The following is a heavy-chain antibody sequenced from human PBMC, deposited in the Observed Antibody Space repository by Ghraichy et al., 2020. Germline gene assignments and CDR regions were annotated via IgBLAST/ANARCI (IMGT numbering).Heavy chain of an antibody. CDR2: INENGGEK. CDR3: ARWPSGRYYSGFDY. CDR1: GFIFSAYW. Sequence: GGSLRLSCAASGFIFSAYWMSWVHQAPGKGLEWVANINENGGEKYYVDSVEGRFTISRDNAKNSLYLQVNSLRAEDTAVYYCARWPSGRYYSGFDYWGQGTLVTVSS. D-gene: IGHD1-26*01. V-gene: IGHV3-7*01. J-gene: IGHJ4*02.